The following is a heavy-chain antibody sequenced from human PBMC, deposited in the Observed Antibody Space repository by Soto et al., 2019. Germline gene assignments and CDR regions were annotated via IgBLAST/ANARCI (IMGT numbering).Heavy chain of an antibody. J-gene: IGHJ4*02. D-gene: IGHD3-22*01. V-gene: IGHV1-58*01. CDR1: GFTFTSSA. CDR2: IVVGSGNT. CDR3: AALYDSSGYDDY. Sequence: GASVKVSCKASGFTFTSSAVQWVRQARGQRLEWIGWIVVGSGNTNYAQKFQERVTITRDMSTSTAYMELSSLRSEDTAVYYCAALYDSSGYDDYWGQGTLVTVSS.